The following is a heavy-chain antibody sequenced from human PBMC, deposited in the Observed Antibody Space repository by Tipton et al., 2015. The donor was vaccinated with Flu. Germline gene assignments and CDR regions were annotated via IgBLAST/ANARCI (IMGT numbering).Heavy chain of an antibody. CDR3: ARVLQWELRRGWFDP. J-gene: IGHJ5*02. V-gene: IGHV4-38-2*02. CDR1: GYSISSGYY. CDR2: IYHSGST. Sequence: TLSLTCTVSGYSISSGYYWGWIRQPPGKGLEWIGSIYHSGSTYYNPSLKSRVTISVDTSKNQFSLKLSSVTAADPAVYYCARVLQWELRRGWFDPWGQGTLVTVSS. D-gene: IGHD1-26*01.